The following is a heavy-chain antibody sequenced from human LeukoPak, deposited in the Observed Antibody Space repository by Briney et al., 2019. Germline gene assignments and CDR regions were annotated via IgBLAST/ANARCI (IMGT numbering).Heavy chain of an antibody. D-gene: IGHD3-10*02. CDR3: AELGITMIGGV. V-gene: IGHV3-48*03. CDR2: ISSSGSTI. Sequence: GGSLGLSCAASGFTFSSYETNWVRQAPGKGLEWVSYISSSGSTIYYADSVKGRFTISRDNAKNSLYLQMNSLRAEDTAVYYCAELGITMIGGVWGKGTTVTISS. CDR1: GFTFSSYE. J-gene: IGHJ6*04.